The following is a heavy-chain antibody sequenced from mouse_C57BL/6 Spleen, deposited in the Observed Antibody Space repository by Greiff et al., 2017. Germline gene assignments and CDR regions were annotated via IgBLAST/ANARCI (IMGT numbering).Heavy chain of an antibody. CDR1: GYTFTSSW. J-gene: IGHJ4*01. CDR2: IDPQSGGT. Sequence: QVQLQQPVAELVKPGASVKLSCKASGYTFTSSWMHWVKQRPGRGLEWIGRIDPQSGGTKYNEKFKGKATLTVDKPSSTAYMQLSSLTSEDSAVYYCARESNLYAMDYWGQGTSVTVSA. CDR3: ARESNLYAMDY. D-gene: IGHD2-5*01. V-gene: IGHV1-72*01.